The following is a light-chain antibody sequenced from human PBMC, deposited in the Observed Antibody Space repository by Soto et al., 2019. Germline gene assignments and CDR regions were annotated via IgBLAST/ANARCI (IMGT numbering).Light chain of an antibody. Sequence: QAVVTQPPSASGTLGQRVTISCAGSNSNIGVNNVYWYQQLPGTAPKLLIYKINQRPSGVPDRFSGSKSGTSASLAVSGLRSEDEADYYCAVWDDNLSGVVFGGGTKLTVL. CDR1: NSNIGVNN. J-gene: IGLJ2*01. CDR3: AVWDDNLSGVV. CDR2: KIN. V-gene: IGLV1-47*01.